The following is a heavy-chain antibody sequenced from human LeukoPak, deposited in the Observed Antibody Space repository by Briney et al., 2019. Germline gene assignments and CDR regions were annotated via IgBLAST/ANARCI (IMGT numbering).Heavy chain of an antibody. CDR2: ISSSRTTT. V-gene: IGHV3-48*01. J-gene: IGHJ6*02. CDR3: ARGPYGDYDSYYGVDV. D-gene: IGHD4-17*01. CDR1: GFIFSTYS. Sequence: GGSLRLSCAASGFIFSTYSMKWVRQAPGKGLEWISYISSSRTTTFYTDSVKGRFTISRDNAKKSVYLQMNSPTVEDTAVYYCARGPYGDYDSYYGVDVWGQGTTVTVS.